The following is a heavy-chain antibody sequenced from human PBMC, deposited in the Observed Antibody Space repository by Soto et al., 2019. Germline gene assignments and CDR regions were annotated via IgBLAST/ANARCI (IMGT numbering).Heavy chain of an antibody. CDR3: ARGDWACGMDV. Sequence: SETVSLTCAVYGGSFSGYYWSWIRQPPGKGLEWIGEINHSGSTNYNPSLKSRVTISVDTSKNQFSLKLSSVTAADTAVYYCARGDWACGMDVWGQGTTVTVSS. D-gene: IGHD2-21*01. J-gene: IGHJ6*02. CDR1: GGSFSGYY. V-gene: IGHV4-34*01. CDR2: INHSGST.